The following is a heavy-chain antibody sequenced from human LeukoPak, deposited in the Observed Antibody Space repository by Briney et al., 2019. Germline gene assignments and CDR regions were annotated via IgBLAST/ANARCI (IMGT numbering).Heavy chain of an antibody. CDR2: IYTSGST. Sequence: PSETLSLTCTVSGGSISSGSYYWSWIRQPAGKGLEWIGRIYTSGSTNYNPSLKSRVTISVDTSKNQFSLKLSSVTAADTAVYYCARGEIDSSGYLYYFDYWGQGTLVTVSS. D-gene: IGHD3-22*01. CDR1: GGSISSGSYY. CDR3: ARGEIDSSGYLYYFDY. J-gene: IGHJ4*02. V-gene: IGHV4-61*02.